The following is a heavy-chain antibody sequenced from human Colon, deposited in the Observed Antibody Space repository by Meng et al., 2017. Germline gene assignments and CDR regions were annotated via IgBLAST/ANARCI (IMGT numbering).Heavy chain of an antibody. Sequence: EVQLLDAGVGLVQPGGSLRLSFAASGFTLSSYAMSWVRQTPGKGLEWVSNINSGGATHYADSVKGRFTISRDKNTLYLQMNSLRAEDTAIYYCAKSTYYRDSSNYYVFDYWGQGTLVTVSS. V-gene: IGHV3-23*01. CDR3: AKSTYYRDSSNYYVFDY. CDR1: GFTLSSYA. CDR2: INSGGAT. J-gene: IGHJ4*02. D-gene: IGHD3-22*01.